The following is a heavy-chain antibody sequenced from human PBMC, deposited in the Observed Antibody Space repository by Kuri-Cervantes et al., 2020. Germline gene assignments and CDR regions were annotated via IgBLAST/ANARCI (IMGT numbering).Heavy chain of an antibody. J-gene: IGHJ6*03. CDR2: ISSSSNTI. V-gene: IGHV3-48*01. D-gene: IGHD7-27*01. CDR1: GFTFSSYS. CDR3: ARDPSALGIDYYYYYMDV. Sequence: GESLKISCAASGFTFSSYSMNWVRQAPGKGLEWVSYISSSSNTIYYADSVKGRFTISRDNAKNSLYLQMNSLRAEDTAVYYCARDPSALGIDYYYYYMDVWGKGTTVTVSS.